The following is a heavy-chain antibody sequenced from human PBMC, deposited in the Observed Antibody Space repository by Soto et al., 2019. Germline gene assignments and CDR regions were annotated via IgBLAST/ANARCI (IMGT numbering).Heavy chain of an antibody. D-gene: IGHD5-18*01. J-gene: IGHJ4*02. CDR2: IRSKAYGGTT. V-gene: IGHV3-49*04. CDR1: GFTFGDYA. CDR3: ARAPRGYSPDY. Sequence: VRLSCTASGFTFGDYAMSWVRQAPGKGLEWVGFIRSKAYGGTTEYAASVKGRFTISRDDSKSIAYLQMNSLKTEDTAVYYCARAPRGYSPDYWGQGTLVTVSS.